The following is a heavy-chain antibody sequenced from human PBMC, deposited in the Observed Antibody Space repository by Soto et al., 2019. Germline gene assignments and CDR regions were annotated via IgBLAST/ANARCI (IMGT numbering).Heavy chain of an antibody. V-gene: IGHV4-59*01. J-gene: IGHJ4*02. CDR2: VYHTGST. Sequence: SETLSLTCSVSGGSISGSYWSWIRQSPGKGLEWLGYVYHTGSTNYSPSLRSRVSISVDTSKNEFSLRLSSVTAADTAVYFCARSVAVPGAHIDYWGQGTQVTVS. CDR1: GGSISGSY. D-gene: IGHD6-19*01. CDR3: ARSVAVPGAHIDY.